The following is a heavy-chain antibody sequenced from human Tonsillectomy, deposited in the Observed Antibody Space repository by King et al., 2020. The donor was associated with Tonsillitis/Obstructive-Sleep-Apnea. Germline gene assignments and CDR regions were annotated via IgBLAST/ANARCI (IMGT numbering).Heavy chain of an antibody. J-gene: IGHJ4*02. CDR2: MWYDESNK. V-gene: IGHV3-33*01. CDR1: GFTFSTYG. D-gene: IGHD1-14*01. CDR3: ARSQGSYHYDC. Sequence: VQLVESGGGAVQPGRSLRLSCAASGFTFSTYGMHWVRQAPGKGLEWVAVMWYDESNKDYADSVKGRFTISRDTSKNTLYLQMNSLRAEDTAVYYCARSQGSYHYDCRGQGTLVTVSS.